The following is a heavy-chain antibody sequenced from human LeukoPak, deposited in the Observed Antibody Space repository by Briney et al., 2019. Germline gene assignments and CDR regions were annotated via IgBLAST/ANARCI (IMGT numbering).Heavy chain of an antibody. V-gene: IGHV3-30*04. CDR1: GFTFSSYA. D-gene: IGHD3-10*01. CDR2: ISYDGSNK. CDR3: ARDDTDPILWFGEFVKTTLGAFDI. Sequence: GSLRLSCAASGFTFSSYAMHWVRQAPGKGLEWVAVISYDGSNKYYADSVKGRFTISRDNSKNTLYLQMNSLRAEDTAVYYCARDDTDPILWFGEFVKTTLGAFDIWGQGTMVTVSS. J-gene: IGHJ3*02.